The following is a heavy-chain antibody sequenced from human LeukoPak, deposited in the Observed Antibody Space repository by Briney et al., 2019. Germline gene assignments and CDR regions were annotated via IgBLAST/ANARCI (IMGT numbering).Heavy chain of an antibody. CDR1: GFTFSSYG. J-gene: IGHJ6*03. Sequence: SGGSLRLSCAASGFTFSSYGMHWVRQAPGKGLEWVVFIRYDGSNKYYADSVKGRFTISRDNSKNTLYLQMNSLRAEDTAVYYCAKGKSVTHYYYYYYMDVWGKGTTVTVSS. CDR2: IRYDGSNK. CDR3: AKGKSVTHYYYYYYMDV. D-gene: IGHD4-17*01. V-gene: IGHV3-30*02.